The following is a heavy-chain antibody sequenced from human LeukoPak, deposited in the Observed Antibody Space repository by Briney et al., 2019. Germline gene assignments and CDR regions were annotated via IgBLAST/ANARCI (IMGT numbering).Heavy chain of an antibody. CDR3: AKAAGVKTFGEVIVSTHRPNIDY. J-gene: IGHJ4*02. Sequence: PGGSLRLSCAASGFTFGRYGMHWVRQAPGKGLEWVAVISYDGSNKYYADSVKGRFTISRDNSKNTLYLQMNSLRAEDTAVYYCAKAAGVKTFGEVIVSTHRPNIDYWGQGTLVIVPS. V-gene: IGHV3-30*18. CDR1: GFTFGRYG. CDR2: ISYDGSNK. D-gene: IGHD3-16*02.